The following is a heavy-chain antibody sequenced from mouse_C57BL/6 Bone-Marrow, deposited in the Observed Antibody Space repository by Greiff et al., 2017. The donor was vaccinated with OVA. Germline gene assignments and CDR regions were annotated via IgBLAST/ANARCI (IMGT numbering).Heavy chain of an antibody. CDR3: ARDGYYGNFAWFSY. CDR2: ISNGGSYT. J-gene: IGHJ3*01. Sequence: EVNVVESGGGLVKPGGSLKLSCAASGFTFSSYAMSWVRQTPEKRLEWVATISNGGSYTYYPDNVKGRFTFSRDNAKNTLYLQMSHLKSEDTAMYYCARDGYYGNFAWFSYWGQGTLVTVSA. CDR1: GFTFSSYA. D-gene: IGHD2-1*01. V-gene: IGHV5-4*01.